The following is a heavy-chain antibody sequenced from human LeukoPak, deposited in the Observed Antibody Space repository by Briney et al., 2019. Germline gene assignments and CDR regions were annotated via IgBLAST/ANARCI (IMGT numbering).Heavy chain of an antibody. Sequence: PSETLSLTCTVSGDSISSGPYSWGWIRQPPGEGLEWIGNISYSGNTYYNASLKSRVTISVDTSKNQFSLKLRSATAADTAVYYCARRSNYFDYWGQGTLVTVSS. CDR3: ARRSNYFDY. V-gene: IGHV4-39*01. CDR1: GDSISSGPYS. CDR2: ISYSGNT. J-gene: IGHJ4*02.